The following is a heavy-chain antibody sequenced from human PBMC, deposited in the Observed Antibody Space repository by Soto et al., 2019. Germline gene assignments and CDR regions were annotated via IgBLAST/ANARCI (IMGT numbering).Heavy chain of an antibody. CDR1: GFSINTYN. V-gene: IGHV3-21*01. CDR2: ISSSSDYI. J-gene: IGHJ4*02. Sequence: EVQLVDSGGGLVKPGGSLRLSCAASGFSINTYNMNWVRQGPGKGLELVSFISSSSDYIYYAASVRGRFTISRDNAKNGLLLRMNSLTVEDTGVYYCARDLVRDVSGTNLGYWGQGTLVTVS. D-gene: IGHD6-19*01. CDR3: ARDLVRDVSGTNLGY.